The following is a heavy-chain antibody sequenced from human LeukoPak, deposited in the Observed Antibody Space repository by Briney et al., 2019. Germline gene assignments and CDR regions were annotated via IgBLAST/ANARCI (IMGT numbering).Heavy chain of an antibody. Sequence: GASVTVSFKASGGTFISYAISWVRQAPGQGLEWMGGIIPIFGTANYAQKFQGRVTITADKSTSTAYMELSSLRSEDTAVYYCARDLADDAFDIWGQGTMVTVSS. J-gene: IGHJ3*02. V-gene: IGHV1-69*06. CDR3: ARDLADDAFDI. CDR1: GGTFISYA. CDR2: IIPIFGTA.